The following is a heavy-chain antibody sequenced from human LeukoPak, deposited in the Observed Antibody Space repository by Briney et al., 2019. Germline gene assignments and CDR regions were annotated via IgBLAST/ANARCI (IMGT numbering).Heavy chain of an antibody. J-gene: IGHJ6*02. CDR3: ARNLDV. Sequence: LSLTCTVSGGSISSTDYYWGWIRQPPGKGLEWISFVGIISDTVYYADSVKGRFTISRDNAQNSLYLQMDSLRAEDTAVYYCARNLDVWGQGTTVTVSS. V-gene: IGHV3-11*04. CDR1: GGSISSTDYY. CDR2: VGIISDTV.